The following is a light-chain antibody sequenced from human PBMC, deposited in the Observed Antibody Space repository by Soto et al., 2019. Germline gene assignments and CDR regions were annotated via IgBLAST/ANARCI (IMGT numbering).Light chain of an antibody. J-gene: IGKJ3*01. CDR3: QRYDISPFA. Sequence: EIAMTQSPGTLSVSPGERATLSCRASQSVSSNLAWYQQKPGQAPRLLIYDASSRATGIPERFSGSGFGTDFTLTISRLEPEDFAVYYCQRYDISPFAFGPGTKVDIK. V-gene: IGKV3-20*01. CDR2: DAS. CDR1: QSVSSN.